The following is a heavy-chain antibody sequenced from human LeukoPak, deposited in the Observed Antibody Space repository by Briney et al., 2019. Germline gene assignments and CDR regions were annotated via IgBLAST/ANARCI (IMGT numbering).Heavy chain of an antibody. CDR2: ISGSGGST. CDR3: AKWYYYDSGAATCFDY. Sequence: GGSLRLSCAASGFTFSSYSMNWVRQAPGKGLEWVSAISGSGGSTYYADSVKGRFTISRDNSKNTLYLQMSSLRAEDTAVYYCAKWYYYDSGAATCFDYWGQGTLVTVSS. D-gene: IGHD3-22*01. CDR1: GFTFSSYS. J-gene: IGHJ4*02. V-gene: IGHV3-23*01.